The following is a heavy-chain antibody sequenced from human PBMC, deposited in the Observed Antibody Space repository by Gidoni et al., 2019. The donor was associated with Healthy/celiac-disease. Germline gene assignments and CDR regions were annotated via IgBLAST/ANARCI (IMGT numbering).Heavy chain of an antibody. J-gene: IGHJ5*02. Sequence: EVQLVESGGGWVQPGGSLRLSCAASGFTFSSYWMSVVRQAPGKGLDGVANIKQDGSEKYYVDSVKGRFTISRDNAKNSLYLQMNSLRAEDTAVYYCAREFVSWFAPWGQGTLVTVSS. V-gene: IGHV3-7*01. D-gene: IGHD2-21*01. CDR1: GFTFSSYW. CDR2: IKQDGSEK. CDR3: AREFVSWFAP.